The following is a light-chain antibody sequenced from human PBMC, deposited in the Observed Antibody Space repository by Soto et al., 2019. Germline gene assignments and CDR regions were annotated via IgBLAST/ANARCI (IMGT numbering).Light chain of an antibody. J-gene: IGKJ4*01. CDR1: QSISSY. V-gene: IGKV1-39*01. CDR3: QQSYITPLT. Sequence: DIQMPQSPSSLSASVGDSVTITCRASQSISSYLNWYQQKPGRAPKVLIYAASSLQSGVPSRFSGGGSGTDFTLSISRLQPEDFATYYCQQSYITPLTFGGGTKVDIK. CDR2: AAS.